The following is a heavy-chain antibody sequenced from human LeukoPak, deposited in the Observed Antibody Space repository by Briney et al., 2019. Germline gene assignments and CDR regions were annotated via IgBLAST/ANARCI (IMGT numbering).Heavy chain of an antibody. D-gene: IGHD6-6*01. J-gene: IGHJ4*02. CDR3: AKDRGYSTSSIDY. CDR1: GFTFDDYA. V-gene: IGHV3-9*01. CDR2: INWNSGNI. Sequence: GGSLGLSCATSGFTFDDYAMHWVRQAPGKGLEWASGINWNSGNIGYADSVKGRFTISRDNAKNSLYLQMNSLRAEDTALYYCAKDRGYSTSSIDYWGQGTLVTVSS.